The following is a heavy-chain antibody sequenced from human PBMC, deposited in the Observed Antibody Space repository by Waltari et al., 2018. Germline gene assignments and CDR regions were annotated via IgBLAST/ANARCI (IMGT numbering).Heavy chain of an antibody. D-gene: IGHD1-26*01. J-gene: IGHJ6*03. CDR3: AKDGATLPYYYYYYMDV. V-gene: IGHV3-30*18. Sequence: QVQLVESGGGVVQPGRSLRLSCAASGFTFSSHGMHWVRQAPGKGLEWVAVIWYDGSNKYYADSVKGRFTISRDNSKNTLYLQMNSLRAEDTAMYYCAKDGATLPYYYYYYMDVWGKGTTVTVSS. CDR2: IWYDGSNK. CDR1: GFTFSSHG.